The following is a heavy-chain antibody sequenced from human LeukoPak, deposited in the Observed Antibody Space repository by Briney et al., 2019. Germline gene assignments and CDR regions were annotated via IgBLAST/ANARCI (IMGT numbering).Heavy chain of an antibody. D-gene: IGHD3-22*01. V-gene: IGHV3-21*01. Sequence: GGSLRLSCAASGFTFSSYSMNWVRQAPGKGLEWVSTISSSSSNIYYADSVKGRFTISRDNARNSLYLQMNSLRAEDTAVYYCAGDPSSGTANWFDPWGQGTLVTVSS. CDR2: ISSSSSNI. J-gene: IGHJ5*02. CDR3: AGDPSSGTANWFDP. CDR1: GFTFSSYS.